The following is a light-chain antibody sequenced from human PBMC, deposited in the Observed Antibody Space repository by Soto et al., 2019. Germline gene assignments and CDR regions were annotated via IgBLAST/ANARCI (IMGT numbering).Light chain of an antibody. Sequence: EIVMTQSPATLSVSPGERATLSCRASQSVSSNLAWYQQKPGQAPRLLIYGASTGATGIPARFSGSGSGTEFTLTISSLQSEDFAVYYCQQYNNWPDTFGQGTKVEIK. V-gene: IGKV3-15*01. CDR3: QQYNNWPDT. J-gene: IGKJ1*01. CDR1: QSVSSN. CDR2: GAS.